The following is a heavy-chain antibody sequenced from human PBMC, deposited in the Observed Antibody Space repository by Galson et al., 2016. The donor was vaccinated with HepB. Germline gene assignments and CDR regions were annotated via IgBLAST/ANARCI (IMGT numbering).Heavy chain of an antibody. CDR2: ISVYNGHT. CDR1: GYTFTNYG. J-gene: IGHJ3*02. V-gene: IGHV1-18*01. CDR3: AREVSLYYDILTGYDPYDI. Sequence: SVKVSCKASGYTFTNYGISWVRQAPGQGLEWMGRISVYNGHTNYAQKFQGTVTMTTDTSTSTAYVELGSLRSDDTAVYYCAREVSLYYDILTGYDPYDIWGQGTLVTVSS. D-gene: IGHD3-9*01.